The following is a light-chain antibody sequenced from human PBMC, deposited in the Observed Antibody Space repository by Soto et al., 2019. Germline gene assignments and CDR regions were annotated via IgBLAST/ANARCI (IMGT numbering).Light chain of an antibody. CDR1: QGISNY. Sequence: QLTQSPSSLSASVGDSVTITCRANQGISNYLAWYQKKPGKVPKLLIYSASTLQSGVQSRFSGNISGPDFTLTISGLQPEDFATYYCQKYNLAPTFGPGTKVDFK. V-gene: IGKV1-27*01. J-gene: IGKJ3*01. CDR2: SAS. CDR3: QKYNLAPT.